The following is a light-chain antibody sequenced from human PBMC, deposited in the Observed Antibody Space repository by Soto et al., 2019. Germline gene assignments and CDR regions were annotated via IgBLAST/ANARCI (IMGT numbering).Light chain of an antibody. Sequence: VLTQSPATLSLSPGERATLFCKASQSVGIYMGWFQQKPDQAPRVLIYDATNRAGGVPARFSGSGSGTDFTLTISSLEAEDSAVYYCQQRDIWPPLTFGGGTKLEIK. CDR1: QSVGIY. CDR3: QQRDIWPPLT. CDR2: DAT. J-gene: IGKJ4*01. V-gene: IGKV3-11*01.